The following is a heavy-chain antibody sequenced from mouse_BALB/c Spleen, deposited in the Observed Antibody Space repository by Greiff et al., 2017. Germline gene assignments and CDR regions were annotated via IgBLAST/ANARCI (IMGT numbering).Heavy chain of an antibody. D-gene: IGHD2-4*01. V-gene: IGHV5-9-4*01. CDR1: GFTFSSYA. CDR3: ARCYYDYEGRPTGFAY. Sequence: DVMLVESGAGLVKPGGSLKLSCAASGFTFSSYAMSWVRQSPEKRLEWVAEISRGGSYTYYHDTVTGRFTISRDNAKNTLYLEMSSLRSEDTAMYYCARCYYDYEGRPTGFAYWGQGTLVTVSA. CDR2: ISRGGSYT. J-gene: IGHJ3*01.